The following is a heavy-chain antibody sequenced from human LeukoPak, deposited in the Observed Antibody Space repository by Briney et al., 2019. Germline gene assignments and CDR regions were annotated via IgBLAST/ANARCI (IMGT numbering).Heavy chain of an antibody. D-gene: IGHD6-19*01. J-gene: IGHJ4*02. CDR3: ARVIAVAGGVPPRYFDY. Sequence: SETLSLTCTVSGGSISSGGYYWSWIRQPPGKGLEWIGYIYYSGSTNYNPSLKSRVTISVDTSKNQFSLKLSSVTAADTAMYYCARVIAVAGGVPPRYFDYWGQGTLVTVSS. V-gene: IGHV4-61*08. CDR2: IYYSGST. CDR1: GGSISSGGYY.